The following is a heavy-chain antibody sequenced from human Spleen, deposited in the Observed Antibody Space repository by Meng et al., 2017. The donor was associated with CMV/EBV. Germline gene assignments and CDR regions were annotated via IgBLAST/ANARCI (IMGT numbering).Heavy chain of an antibody. Sequence: EVQLXXXXXGLVXAXXXLRLXXXASGFTFSSYAMSWVRQAPGEGLEWVSAISGSGGSTYYADSVKGRFTISRDNSKNTLYLQMNSLRAEDTAVYYCAKDSRGYSYGNYGYWGQGTLVTVSS. CDR1: GFTFSSYA. J-gene: IGHJ4*02. D-gene: IGHD5-18*01. CDR3: AKDSRGYSYGNYGY. V-gene: IGHV3-23*01. CDR2: ISGSGGST.